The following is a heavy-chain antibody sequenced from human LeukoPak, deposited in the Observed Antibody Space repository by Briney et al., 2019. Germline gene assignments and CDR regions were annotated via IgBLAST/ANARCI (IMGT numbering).Heavy chain of an antibody. CDR3: AKGSKAVIFTRDHYMDV. Sequence: GGSLRLSCAASGFTFSSYGIHWVRQAPGKGLEWVAFIRYDGSNKYYADSVKGRFTISRDNSKSTLYLQMNSLTAEDTAVYYCAKGSKAVIFTRDHYMDVWGKGTTVTFSS. V-gene: IGHV3-30*02. J-gene: IGHJ6*03. CDR2: IRYDGSNK. CDR1: GFTFSSYG. D-gene: IGHD3-10*01.